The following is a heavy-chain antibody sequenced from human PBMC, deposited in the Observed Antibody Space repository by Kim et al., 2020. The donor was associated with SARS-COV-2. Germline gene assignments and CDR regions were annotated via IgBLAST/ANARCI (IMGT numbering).Heavy chain of an antibody. Sequence: ASVKVSCKASGYTFTSYGISWVRQAPGQGLEWMGWISAYNGNTNYAQKLQGRVTMTTDTSTSTAYMELRSLRSDDTAVYYCARDSHFSYGSGRSDWFDPWGQGTLVTVSS. D-gene: IGHD3-10*01. CDR2: ISAYNGNT. J-gene: IGHJ5*02. V-gene: IGHV1-18*04. CDR3: ARDSHFSYGSGRSDWFDP. CDR1: GYTFTSYG.